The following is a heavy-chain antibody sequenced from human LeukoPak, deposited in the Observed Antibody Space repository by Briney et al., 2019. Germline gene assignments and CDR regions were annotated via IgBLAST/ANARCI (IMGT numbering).Heavy chain of an antibody. V-gene: IGHV1-18*01. CDR1: GYTFTSYG. J-gene: IGHJ6*02. Sequence: ASVKVSCKASGYTFTSYGISWVRRAPGQGLEWMGWISAYNGNTNYAQKLQGRVTMTTDTSTSTAYMELRSLRSDDTAVYYCARDGGSAWFGEFYYYYYGMDVWGQGTTVTVSS. CDR3: ARDGGSAWFGEFYYYYYGMDV. CDR2: ISAYNGNT. D-gene: IGHD3-10*01.